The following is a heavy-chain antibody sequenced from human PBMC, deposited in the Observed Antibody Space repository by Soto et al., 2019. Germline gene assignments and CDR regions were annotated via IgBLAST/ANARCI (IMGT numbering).Heavy chain of an antibody. CDR1: GFTFSSYA. D-gene: IGHD3-10*01. V-gene: IGHV3-64D*08. CDR2: ISSNGGST. Sequence: VGSLRLSCSASGFTFSSYAMHWVRQAPGKGLEYVSAISSNGGSTYYADSVKGRFTISRDNSKNTLYLQMSSLRAEDTAVYYCVIDRITMVRGVQHWGQGTLVTVSS. J-gene: IGHJ1*01. CDR3: VIDRITMVRGVQH.